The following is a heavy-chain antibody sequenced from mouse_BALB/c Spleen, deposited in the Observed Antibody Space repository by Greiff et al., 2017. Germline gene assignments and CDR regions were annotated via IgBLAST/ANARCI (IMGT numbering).Heavy chain of an antibody. D-gene: IGHD2-1*01. J-gene: IGHJ3*01. V-gene: IGHV1S81*02. CDR3: ARVSLPFAY. CDR1: GYTFTSYW. CDR2: INPSNGRT. Sequence: QVQLQQSGAELVKPGASVKLSCKASGYTFTSYWMHWVKQRPGQGLEWIGEINPSNGRTNYNEKFKSKATLTVDKSSSTAYMQLSSLTSEDSAVYYCARVSLPFAYWGQGTLVTVSA.